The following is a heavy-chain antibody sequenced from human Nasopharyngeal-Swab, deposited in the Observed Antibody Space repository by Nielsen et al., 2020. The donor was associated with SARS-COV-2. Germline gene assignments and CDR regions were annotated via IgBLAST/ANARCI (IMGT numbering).Heavy chain of an antibody. Sequence: GESLKISCAASGFTFSSYWMHWVRQAPGKGLVWVSRINSDGSSTSYADSVKGRFTISRDNAKNTLYLQMNSLRAEDTAVYYCARDLRVYYYGSGSYYVLDYWGQGTLVTASS. CDR1: GFTFSSYW. CDR3: ARDLRVYYYGSGSYYVLDY. V-gene: IGHV3-74*01. D-gene: IGHD3-10*01. CDR2: INSDGSST. J-gene: IGHJ4*02.